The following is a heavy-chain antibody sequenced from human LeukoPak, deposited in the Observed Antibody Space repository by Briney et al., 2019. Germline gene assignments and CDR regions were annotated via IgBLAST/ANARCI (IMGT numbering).Heavy chain of an antibody. CDR1: GFTVSSNY. D-gene: IGHD3-10*01. CDR3: ARYGSGSYFIYYYMDV. V-gene: IGHV3-53*01. J-gene: IGHJ6*03. CDR2: IYSGGST. Sequence: GGSLRLSCAASGFTVSSNYMSWVRQAPGKGLEWVSVIYSGGSTYYADSVKGRFTISRDNSKNTLYLQMNSLRAEDTAVYYCARYGSGSYFIYYYMDVWGKGTTVTISS.